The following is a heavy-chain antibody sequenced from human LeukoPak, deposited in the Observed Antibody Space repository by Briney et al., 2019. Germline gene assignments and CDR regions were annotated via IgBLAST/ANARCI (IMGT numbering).Heavy chain of an antibody. CDR3: ATGSIRV. D-gene: IGHD2-21*01. V-gene: IGHV3-7*03. CDR1: GFTFSNFA. J-gene: IGHJ4*02. Sequence: GGSLRLSCAASGFTFSNFALSWVRQAPGTGLEWVANIKQDGSEKYYVDSVKGRFTISRDNAKNSLYLQMNSLRVENTAMYFYATGSIRVWGQGTLVTVSS. CDR2: IKQDGSEK.